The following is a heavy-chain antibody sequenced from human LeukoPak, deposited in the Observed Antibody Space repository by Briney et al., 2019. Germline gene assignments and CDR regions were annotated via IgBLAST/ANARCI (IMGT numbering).Heavy chain of an antibody. CDR3: ARAGYCSGGSCIRSFDP. CDR2: ITSSGSTI. CDR1: GFTFSSYS. V-gene: IGHV3-48*01. J-gene: IGHJ5*02. D-gene: IGHD2-15*01. Sequence: GGSLRLSCAASGFTFSSYSMNWVRQAPGKGLEWVSYITSSGSTIYYADSVKGRFTISRDNAKNSLSLQMNILRAEDTAVYYCARAGYCSGGSCIRSFDPWGQGTLVTVSS.